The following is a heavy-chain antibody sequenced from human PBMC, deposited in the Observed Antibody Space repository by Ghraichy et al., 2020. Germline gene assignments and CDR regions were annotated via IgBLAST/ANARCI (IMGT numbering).Heavy chain of an antibody. D-gene: IGHD3-22*01. CDR3: ARENYYERSGYGPFDY. J-gene: IGHJ4*02. CDR1: GFSVSSNY. Sequence: GGSLRLSCAASGFSVSSNYMSWVRQAPGKGLEWVSVIYTGGSRYSADSVKGRFTISRDNSKNTLYLQMNSLRAEDTAVYYCARENYYERSGYGPFDYWGQGTLVTVSS. V-gene: IGHV3-53*01. CDR2: IYTGGSR.